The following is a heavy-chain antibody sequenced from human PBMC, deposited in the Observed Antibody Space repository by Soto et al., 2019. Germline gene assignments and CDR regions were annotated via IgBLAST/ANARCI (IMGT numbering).Heavy chain of an antibody. CDR1: GYTLTELS. Sequence: QVQLVQSGAEVKKPGASVKVSCKVSGYTLTELSMHWVRQAPGKGLEWMGGFDPEDGETIYAQKFQGRVTMTEDTSTDTAYMELSSLRSEDTSVYYSATVRAGDSSSCDTRRNLSYLYFDLWGRGTLVTVSS. CDR2: FDPEDGET. D-gene: IGHD6-13*01. V-gene: IGHV1-24*01. J-gene: IGHJ2*01. CDR3: ATVRAGDSSSCDTRRNLSYLYFDL.